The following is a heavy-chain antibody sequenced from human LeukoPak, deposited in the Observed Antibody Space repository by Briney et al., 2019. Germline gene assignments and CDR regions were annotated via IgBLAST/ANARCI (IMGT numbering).Heavy chain of an antibody. J-gene: IGHJ4*02. V-gene: IGHV3-11*04. CDR3: ARNAPFDY. Sequence: GGSLRLSCAASGFTFSDSYMSWIRQAPGKGLEWVSYISGSGTTIYYADSVKGRFTISRDNAKNSLYLQMNSLRGEDTAVYYCARNAPFDYWGQGTLVTVSS. CDR1: GFTFSDSY. CDR2: ISGSGTTI.